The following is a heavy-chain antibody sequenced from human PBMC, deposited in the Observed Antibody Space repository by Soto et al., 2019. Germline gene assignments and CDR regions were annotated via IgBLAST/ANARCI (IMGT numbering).Heavy chain of an antibody. J-gene: IGHJ4*02. V-gene: IGHV3-21*01. CDR1: GFTFSSYS. Sequence: GGSLRLSCAASGFTFSSYSMNWVRQAPGKGLEWVSSISSSSSYIYYADSVKGRFTISRDNAKNSLYLQMNSLRAEDTAVYYCARWVAALYYFDYWGQGTLVTVSS. CDR3: ARWVAALYYFDY. CDR2: ISSSSSYI. D-gene: IGHD2-15*01.